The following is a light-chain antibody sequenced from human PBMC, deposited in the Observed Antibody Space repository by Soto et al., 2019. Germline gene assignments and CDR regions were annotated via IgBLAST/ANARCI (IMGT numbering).Light chain of an antibody. J-gene: IGKJ2*01. V-gene: IGKV3-15*01. CDR1: QSVRSN. CDR3: QQSNNWPGT. Sequence: EIVMTQSPATLSVSPGERATLSCRASQSVRSNVAWYQQKPGQAPRLLIYGASTRATGIPDRFSGSGSGTEFTLTISSLQSEDFAVYYCQQSNNWPGTFGQGTKLEIK. CDR2: GAS.